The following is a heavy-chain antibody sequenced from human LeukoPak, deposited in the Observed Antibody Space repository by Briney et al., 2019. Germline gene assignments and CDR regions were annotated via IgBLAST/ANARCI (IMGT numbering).Heavy chain of an antibody. J-gene: IGHJ4*02. CDR3: ARAAVCYYDSSGYCHYSFDY. Sequence: SVKVSCKASGGTFSSYAISWVRQAPGQGLEWMGGIIPIFGTANYAQKFQGRVTITADESTSTAYMELSSLRSEDTAVYYCARAAVCYYDSSGYCHYSFDYWGQGTLVTVSS. V-gene: IGHV1-69*13. CDR1: GGTFSSYA. CDR2: IIPIFGTA. D-gene: IGHD3-22*01.